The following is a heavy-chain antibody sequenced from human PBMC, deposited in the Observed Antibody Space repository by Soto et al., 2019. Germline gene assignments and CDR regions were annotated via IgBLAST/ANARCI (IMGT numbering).Heavy chain of an antibody. CDR2: ISYDGNSQ. CDR1: GFTFSNYG. J-gene: IGHJ4*02. Sequence: QVQLVESGGGVVQPGRSLRLSCAASGFTFSNYGMHWVRQAPGKGLEWVAVISYDGNSQYYADSLKGRFTISRDNSKNTLYLQVSSLRAEDTAVYYCAKPYTSTWLNGGLFDSWGQGTLVTVSS. D-gene: IGHD6-13*01. V-gene: IGHV3-30*18. CDR3: AKPYTSTWLNGGLFDS.